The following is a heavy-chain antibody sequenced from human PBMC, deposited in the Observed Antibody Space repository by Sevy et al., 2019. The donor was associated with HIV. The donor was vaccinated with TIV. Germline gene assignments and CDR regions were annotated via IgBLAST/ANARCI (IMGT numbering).Heavy chain of an antibody. CDR1: GFSFSRHG. D-gene: IGHD6-13*01. CDR2: ISNDGSDK. Sequence: GESLKISCAAAGFSFSRHGMHWARQAPGKGLEWVAVISNDGSDKEYAESGKGRFTVSRDNSKDTVYLKMNSLRLDDTAVYYCANSRGKYEGSSWLYYYYIMDVWGQGTTVTVSS. CDR3: ANSRGKYEGSSWLYYYYIMDV. V-gene: IGHV3-30*18. J-gene: IGHJ6*02.